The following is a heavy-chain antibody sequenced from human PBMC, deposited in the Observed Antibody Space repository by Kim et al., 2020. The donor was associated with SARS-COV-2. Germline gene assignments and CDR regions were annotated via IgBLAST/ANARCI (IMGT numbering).Heavy chain of an antibody. D-gene: IGHD2-15*01. CDR2: ITESGAYT. Sequence: GGSLRLSCAVSGFSFSNYAMTWVRQVPGKGLEWVSGITESGAYTLYAESVKGRFTISRDNSKNTLYLQMDSLKAEDTALYYCAKGGHCTGGLCYSPNNYYFGLDVWGQGTTVTVSS. CDR1: GFSFSNYA. CDR3: AKGGHCTGGLCYSPNNYYFGLDV. V-gene: IGHV3-23*01. J-gene: IGHJ6*02.